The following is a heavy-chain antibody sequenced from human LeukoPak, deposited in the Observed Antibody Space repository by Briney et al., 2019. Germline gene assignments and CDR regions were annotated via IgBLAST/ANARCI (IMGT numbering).Heavy chain of an antibody. Sequence: SETLSLTCTVSGVSISSPTSYWGWIRQPPGRGLECIGNIYYTGTIFYNPSLKSRVTMSVDTSKNQFSLRLSSVTAADTAVYYCASSRATVIDYWGQGTLVTVSS. V-gene: IGHV4-39*01. CDR3: ASSRATVIDY. CDR2: IYYTGTI. CDR1: GVSISSPTSY. J-gene: IGHJ4*02. D-gene: IGHD4-11*01.